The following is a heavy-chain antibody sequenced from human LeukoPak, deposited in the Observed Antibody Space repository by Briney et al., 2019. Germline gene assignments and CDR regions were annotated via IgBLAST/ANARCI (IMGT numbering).Heavy chain of an antibody. CDR3: ATISRSVSYHFDY. Sequence: GGFLRLSCEASGFSFSTYWMHWVRQAPGKELVWVSRISGDGSSTDYAASVKGRFTVSRDNAKNTLYLQMNSLRAEDASVYYCATISRSVSYHFDYWGQGTLVTVSS. CDR1: GFSFSTYW. J-gene: IGHJ4*02. V-gene: IGHV3-74*01. CDR2: ISGDGSST. D-gene: IGHD1-26*01.